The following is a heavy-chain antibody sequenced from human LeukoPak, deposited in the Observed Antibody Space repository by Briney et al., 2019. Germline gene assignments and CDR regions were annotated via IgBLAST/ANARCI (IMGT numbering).Heavy chain of an antibody. V-gene: IGHV4-34*01. CDR3: ARGAPWGYGMDV. CDR2: IKHSGST. CDR1: GGSFSGYY. Sequence: ASETLSLTCAVYGGSFSGYYWSWIRQPPGKGLEWIGEIKHSGSTNYNPSLKSRVTISVDTSKNQFSLKLSSVTAADTAVYYCARGAPWGYGMDVWGQGTTVTVSS. J-gene: IGHJ6*02. D-gene: IGHD3-16*01.